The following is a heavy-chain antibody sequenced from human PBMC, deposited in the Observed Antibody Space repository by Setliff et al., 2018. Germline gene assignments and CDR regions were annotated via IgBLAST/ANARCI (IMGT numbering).Heavy chain of an antibody. CDR1: GFTFVSYA. CDR2: ISGLGSNT. D-gene: IGHD6-13*01. V-gene: IGHV3-23*01. J-gene: IGHJ6*02. Sequence: PGGSLRLSCAASGFTFVSYALSWVRQTPGQGLEWVSGISGLGSNTYYADSVKGRFTISRDNSKNTVYLQMNSLRAEDTAVYYCASYGSWYERAYYYGMDVWGQGTTVTVS. CDR3: ASYGSWYERAYYYGMDV.